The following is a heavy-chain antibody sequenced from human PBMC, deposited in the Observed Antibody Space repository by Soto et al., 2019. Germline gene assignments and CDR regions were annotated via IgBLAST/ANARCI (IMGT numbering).Heavy chain of an antibody. V-gene: IGHV3-7*03. CDR1: GFTLSSYW. D-gene: IGHD5-12*01. CDR3: ARHRVGYRDVES. Sequence: EVQLAESGGGVVQPGGSLRLSCAASGFTLSSYWMSWLRQAPGKGLEWVANIEDDGREINYVDSVKGRFTISRDNAKNSVLLQTNSLGAEDTAVYYCARHRVGYRDVESWGQGTLVTVSS. J-gene: IGHJ5*02. CDR2: IEDDGREI.